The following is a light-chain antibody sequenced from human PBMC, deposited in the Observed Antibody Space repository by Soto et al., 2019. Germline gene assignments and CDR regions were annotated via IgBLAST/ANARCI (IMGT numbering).Light chain of an antibody. CDR2: EGS. J-gene: IGLJ2*01. CDR1: SSDVGSYNL. Sequence: QSALTQPASVSGSPGQSITISCTGTSSDVGSYNLVSWYQQHPGKAPKLMIYEGSKRPSGVSNRFSGYKSGNTACLTISGLQAEDEADFYCCSYAGSSTDVVFGGGTKLTVL. CDR3: CSYAGSSTDVV. V-gene: IGLV2-23*01.